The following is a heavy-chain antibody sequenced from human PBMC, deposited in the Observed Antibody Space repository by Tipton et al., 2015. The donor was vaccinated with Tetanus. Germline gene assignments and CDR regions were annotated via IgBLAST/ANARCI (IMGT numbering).Heavy chain of an antibody. Sequence: QSGAEVKKPGASVKVSCKASGYTFGSYHFSWVRLAPGQGLEWMGWINTLNGDTHYARRFQGRVTLTTDTSTSTAYLELRNLRSDDTAVYYCGRVWGRSYWYFDFWGRGTQVIVSS. CDR2: INTLNGDT. CDR1: GYTFGSYH. CDR3: GRVWGRSYWYFDF. D-gene: IGHD3-16*01. J-gene: IGHJ2*01. V-gene: IGHV1-18*01.